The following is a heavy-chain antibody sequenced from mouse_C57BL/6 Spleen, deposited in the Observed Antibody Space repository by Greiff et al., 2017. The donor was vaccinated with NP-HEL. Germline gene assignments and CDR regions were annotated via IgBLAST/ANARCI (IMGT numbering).Heavy chain of an antibody. CDR3: ARSRYDDYDNY. D-gene: IGHD2-3*01. CDR1: GYTFTSYW. Sequence: VQLQQSGAELVKPGASVKLSCKASGYTFTSYWMQWVKQRPGQGLEWIGEIDPSDSYTNYNQKFKGKATLTVDTSSSTAYMQLSSLTSEDSAVYYCARSRYDDYDNYWGQGTTLTVSS. CDR2: IDPSDSYT. V-gene: IGHV1-50*01. J-gene: IGHJ2*01.